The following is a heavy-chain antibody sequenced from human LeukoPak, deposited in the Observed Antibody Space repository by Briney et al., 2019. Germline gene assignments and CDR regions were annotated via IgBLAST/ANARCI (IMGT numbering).Heavy chain of an antibody. Sequence: PGGSLRLSCAASGFTFSSYWMSWVRQAPGKGLEWLANIKQDGSEKYYVDSVKGRFTISRDNSKNTLYLQMNSLRAEDTAVYYCAKSRIQWLVRSSVDYWGQGTLVTVSS. D-gene: IGHD6-19*01. CDR1: GFTFSSYW. V-gene: IGHV3-7*01. CDR3: AKSRIQWLVRSSVDY. CDR2: IKQDGSEK. J-gene: IGHJ4*02.